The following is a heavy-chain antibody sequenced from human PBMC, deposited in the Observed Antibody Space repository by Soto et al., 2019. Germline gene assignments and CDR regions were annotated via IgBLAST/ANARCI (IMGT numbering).Heavy chain of an antibody. J-gene: IGHJ4*02. CDR1: GFTFSSYG. D-gene: IGHD3-10*01. Sequence: QVQLVESGGGVVQPGRSLRLSCAASGFTFSSYGMHWVRQAPGKGLERVAVIWYDGSNKYYADSVKGRFTISRDNSKNTLYLQMNSLRAEDTAVYYCARANYYGSGSYYLESIPPYYFDYWGQGTLVTVSS. CDR2: IWYDGSNK. CDR3: ARANYYGSGSYYLESIPPYYFDY. V-gene: IGHV3-33*01.